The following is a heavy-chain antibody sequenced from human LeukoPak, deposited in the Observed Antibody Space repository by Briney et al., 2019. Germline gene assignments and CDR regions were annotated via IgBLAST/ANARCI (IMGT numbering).Heavy chain of an antibody. CDR1: GGSISSYY. CDR2: IYYSGST. CDR3: ARGGLVTPIDY. Sequence: PSETLSLTCTVSGGSISSYYWSWIRQPPGKGLEWIGYIYYSGSTNYNPSLKSRVTISVDTSKNQFSLKLSSVTAADTAAYYCARGGLVTPIDYWGQGTLVTVSS. J-gene: IGHJ4*02. D-gene: IGHD1-26*01. V-gene: IGHV4-59*01.